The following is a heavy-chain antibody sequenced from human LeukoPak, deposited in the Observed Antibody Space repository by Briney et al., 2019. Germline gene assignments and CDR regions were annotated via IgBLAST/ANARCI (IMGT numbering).Heavy chain of an antibody. D-gene: IGHD3-22*01. CDR1: VFTFSSYS. CDR2: ISSSTSYI. J-gene: IGHJ3*02. V-gene: IGHV3-21*01. Sequence: GGSLRLSCAASVFTFSSYSMNWVRQAPGKGLDWVSFISSSTSYIFYADSVKGRFTISRDSAKNSLYLQMNSLRAEDTAVYYCARGYDSSVQRAFDIWGQGTMVSVSS. CDR3: ARGYDSSVQRAFDI.